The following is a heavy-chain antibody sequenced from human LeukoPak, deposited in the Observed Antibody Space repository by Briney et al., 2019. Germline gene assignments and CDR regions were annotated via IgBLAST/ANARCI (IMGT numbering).Heavy chain of an antibody. Sequence: GGSLRLSCAASGFTFDDYGMSWVRQAPGKGLEWVSGINWNGGSTGYAVSVKGRFTISRDNAKNSLYLQMNSLRAEDTALYYCARAEDCSSTSCYPYYYYYMDVWGKGTTVTVSS. CDR2: INWNGGST. J-gene: IGHJ6*03. CDR1: GFTFDDYG. D-gene: IGHD2-2*01. CDR3: ARAEDCSSTSCYPYYYYYMDV. V-gene: IGHV3-20*04.